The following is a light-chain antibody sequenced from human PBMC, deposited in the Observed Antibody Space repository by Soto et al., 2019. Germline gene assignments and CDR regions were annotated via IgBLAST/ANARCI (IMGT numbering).Light chain of an antibody. CDR1: SSNIGRNY. V-gene: IGLV1-51*02. CDR2: EGY. CDR3: GTWDSRLKIV. J-gene: IGLJ2*01. Sequence: QSVLTQPPSVSAAPGQRVTISCSGTSSNIGRNYVSWYQQVPGTAPKLLIYEGYMRPSGIPDRFSGSKSGSSATLDITGLQTGDEAYYFCGTWDSRLKIVFGGGTQLTVL.